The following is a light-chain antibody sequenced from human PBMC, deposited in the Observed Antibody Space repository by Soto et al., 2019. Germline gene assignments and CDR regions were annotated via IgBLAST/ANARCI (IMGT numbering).Light chain of an antibody. J-gene: IGKJ4*02. CDR2: DAS. CDR3: QQRLNWPLT. V-gene: IGKV3-11*01. CDR1: QSVSSY. Sequence: EIVLTHSPATLSLCPWEIATLSCRASQSVSSYLAWYQQKPGQAPRLLIYDASNRATGVPARFSGSGSDTDFTLTISNLEPDDFAVYYCQQRLNWPLTFGGGTKVDIK.